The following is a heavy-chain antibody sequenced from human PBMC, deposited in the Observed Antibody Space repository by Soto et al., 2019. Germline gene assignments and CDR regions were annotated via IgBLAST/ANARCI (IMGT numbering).Heavy chain of an antibody. CDR1: GYTFTGYY. V-gene: IGHV1-2*04. Sequence: QVQLVQSGAEVKKPGASVKVSCKASGYTFTGYYMHWVRQAPGQGLEWMGWIKPNSGGTNYAQKFQGWVTMTRDTSISTAYMELSRLRSDDTAVYYGARGGRNYGDQYYFDYWGQGTLVTVSS. D-gene: IGHD4-17*01. CDR3: ARGGRNYGDQYYFDY. CDR2: IKPNSGGT. J-gene: IGHJ4*02.